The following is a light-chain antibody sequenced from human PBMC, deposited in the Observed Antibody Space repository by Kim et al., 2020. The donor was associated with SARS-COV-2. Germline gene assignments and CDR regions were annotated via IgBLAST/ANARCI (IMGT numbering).Light chain of an antibody. CDR1: NIGSKS. J-gene: IGLJ3*02. CDR3: QVWDSSSDHPV. V-gene: IGLV3-21*04. Sequence: SYELTQPPSVSVAPGKTARITCGGNNIGSKSVHWYQQKPGQAPVLGIYYDSDRPSGIPERFSGSNSGNTATLTISRVEAGDEADYDCQVWDSSSDHPVFG. CDR2: YDS.